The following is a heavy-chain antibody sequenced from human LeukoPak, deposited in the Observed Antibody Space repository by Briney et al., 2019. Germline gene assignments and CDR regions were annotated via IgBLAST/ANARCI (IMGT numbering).Heavy chain of an antibody. CDR3: ARHTSGWYGPFGY. Sequence: PSQTLSLTCTVSGGSISSGDYYWSWIRQPPGKGLEWIGYIYYSGSTYYNPSLKSRVTISVDTSKNQFSLKLSSVTAADTAVYYCARHTSGWYGPFGYWGQGTLVTVSS. V-gene: IGHV4-30-4*08. CDR1: GGSISSGDYY. J-gene: IGHJ4*02. CDR2: IYYSGST. D-gene: IGHD6-19*01.